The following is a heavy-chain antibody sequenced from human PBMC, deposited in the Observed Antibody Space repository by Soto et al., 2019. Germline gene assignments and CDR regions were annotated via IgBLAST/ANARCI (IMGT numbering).Heavy chain of an antibody. J-gene: IGHJ5*02. V-gene: IGHV1-69*08. CDR1: GGTFSSYT. CDR2: LIPILGIA. D-gene: IGHD2-15*01. CDR3: AGDRFDIVVVVAGTFAP. Sequence: QVQLVQSGAEVKKPGSSVKVSCKASGGTFSSYTISWVRQAPGQGLEWMGRLIPILGIANYAQKFQGRVTITADKSTSTAYMGLSSLESEDTAVYYCAGDRFDIVVVVAGTFAPWGEGTMVTVSS.